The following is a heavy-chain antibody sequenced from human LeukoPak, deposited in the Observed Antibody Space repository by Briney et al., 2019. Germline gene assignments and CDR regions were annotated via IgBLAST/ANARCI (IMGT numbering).Heavy chain of an antibody. D-gene: IGHD3-22*01. CDR2: INSDGSSI. Sequence: GGSLRLSCAASGFTFSSYWMHWVRQAPGKGLVWVSRINSDGSSIMYADSVKGRFTIYRDNAKKTLYLQMNSLRAQDTAVYHCARSHYYDNSGQFYYYYGLDVWGQGTTVTVSS. V-gene: IGHV3-74*03. CDR1: GFTFSSYW. J-gene: IGHJ6*02. CDR3: ARSHYYDNSGQFYYYYGLDV.